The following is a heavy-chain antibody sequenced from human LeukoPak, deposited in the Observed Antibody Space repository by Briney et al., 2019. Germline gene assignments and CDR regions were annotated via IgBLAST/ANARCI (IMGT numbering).Heavy chain of an antibody. Sequence: GGSLRLSCAASGFTFDDYAMHWVRQAPGKGLEWVSGISWNSGDIEYADSVKGRFTISRDNAKNSLYLQMNSLRDEDTAVYYCARVLGYTYGYYSYGMDVWGQGTTVTVSS. CDR3: ARVLGYTYGYYSYGMDV. CDR2: ISWNSGDI. J-gene: IGHJ6*02. CDR1: GFTFDDYA. D-gene: IGHD5-18*01. V-gene: IGHV3-9*01.